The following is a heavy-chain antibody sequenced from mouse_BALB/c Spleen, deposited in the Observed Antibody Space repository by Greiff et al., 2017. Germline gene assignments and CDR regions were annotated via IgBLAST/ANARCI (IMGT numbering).Heavy chain of an antibody. CDR3: ALTGRGRYYFDY. V-gene: IGHV5-17*02. CDR2: ISSGSSTI. CDR1: GFTFSSFG. J-gene: IGHJ2*01. D-gene: IGHD4-1*01. Sequence: DVKLVESGGGLVQPGGSRKLSCAASGFTFSSFGMHWVRQAPEKGLEWVAYISSGSSTIYYADTVKGRFTISRDNPKNTLFLQMTSLRSEDTAMYYCALTGRGRYYFDYWGQGTTLTVSS.